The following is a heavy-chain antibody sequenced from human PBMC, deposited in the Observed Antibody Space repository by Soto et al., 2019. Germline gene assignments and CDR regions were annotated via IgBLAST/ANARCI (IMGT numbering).Heavy chain of an antibody. Sequence: QVQLVQSGGEVKKPGASVKVSCKASGYTFSSYGISWVRQAPGQGLEWMGWSNTYNDNTNYAQKVQGRITLTTDTSTSTAYMELRSLRSDDTAVYYCARASGDSGLSESFQHWGQGTLVTVSS. CDR1: GYTFSSYG. V-gene: IGHV1-18*01. D-gene: IGHD2-21*02. J-gene: IGHJ1*01. CDR2: SNTYNDNT. CDR3: ARASGDSGLSESFQH.